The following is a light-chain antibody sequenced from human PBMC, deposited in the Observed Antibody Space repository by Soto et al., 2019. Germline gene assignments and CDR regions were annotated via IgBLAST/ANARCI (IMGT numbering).Light chain of an antibody. CDR2: DAS. Sequence: EFVLTQSPATLSLSPGERATLSCRASRSVSSYLAWYQQKPGQGPRLLIYDASNRATGIPDRFSGSGSGTDFTLIISRLEPEDFAVYYCQQYGNSPWTFGQGTKVDIK. J-gene: IGKJ1*01. CDR3: QQYGNSPWT. CDR1: RSVSSY. V-gene: IGKV3-11*01.